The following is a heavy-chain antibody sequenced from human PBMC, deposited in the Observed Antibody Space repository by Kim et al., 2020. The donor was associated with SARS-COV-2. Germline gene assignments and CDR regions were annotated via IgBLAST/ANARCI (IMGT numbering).Heavy chain of an antibody. D-gene: IGHD2-2*01. Sequence: ASVKVSCKASGYTFTSYYMHWVRQAPGQGFEWMGIINPSGGSTSYAQKFQGRVTMTRDTSTSTVYMELSSLRSEDTAVYYCARDLVVVPAASGFDYWGQGTLVTVSS. CDR1: GYTFTSYY. J-gene: IGHJ4*02. V-gene: IGHV1-46*01. CDR3: ARDLVVVPAASGFDY. CDR2: INPSGGST.